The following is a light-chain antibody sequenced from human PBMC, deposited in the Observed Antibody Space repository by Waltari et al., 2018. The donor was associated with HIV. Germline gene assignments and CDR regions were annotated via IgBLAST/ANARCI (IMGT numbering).Light chain of an antibody. CDR1: QIIGNAY. V-gene: IGKV3-20*01. Sequence: EIVLTQSTGTLSLSPGERATLSCRASQIIGNAYLAWYQQKPGQAPRLLISGASSRANGVPDRFSGSGSETDFTLTISRLEPEDFAVYYCQHCGDASNTFGQGTKLEV. CDR2: GAS. CDR3: QHCGDASNT. J-gene: IGKJ2*01.